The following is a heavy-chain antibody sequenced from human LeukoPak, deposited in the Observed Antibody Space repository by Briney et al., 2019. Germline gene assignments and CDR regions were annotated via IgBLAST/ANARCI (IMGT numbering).Heavy chain of an antibody. J-gene: IGHJ6*02. CDR1: GFTFSDYW. D-gene: IGHD6-13*01. CDR2: INTDGSMT. Sequence: PGGSLRLSCAASGFTFSDYWMHWVRQVPGKGLVWVSRINTDGSMTHYADSVKGRFTVSRDNAKNTLYLQMNSLRAEDTAVYYCARAYSSSWSYYYYYGMDVWGQGTTVTVSS. V-gene: IGHV3-74*01. CDR3: ARAYSSSWSYYYYYGMDV.